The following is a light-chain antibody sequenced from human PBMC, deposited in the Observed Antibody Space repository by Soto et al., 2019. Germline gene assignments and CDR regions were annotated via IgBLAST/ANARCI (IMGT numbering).Light chain of an antibody. Sequence: DIQMTQSPSTLSASVGDTVTITCRASQSLSYWLAWYQQKPGQAPKLLIHKASTSESGVPSKVSGSRSGTKFTLNVRSLQHHDFATFYCQQYDRYPFSFGQGTKLEIK. CDR2: KAS. CDR3: QQYDRYPFS. J-gene: IGKJ2*03. CDR1: QSLSYW. V-gene: IGKV1-5*03.